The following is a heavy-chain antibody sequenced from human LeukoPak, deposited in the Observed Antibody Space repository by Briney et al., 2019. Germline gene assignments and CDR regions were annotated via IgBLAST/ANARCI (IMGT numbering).Heavy chain of an antibody. J-gene: IGHJ6*03. D-gene: IGHD5-24*01. CDR1: GYTFTGYY. CDR3: ARVRDPYYYYMDV. Sequence: ASVKVSCKASGYTFTGYYMHWVRQAPGQGLEWMGWINPNSGGTNYAQKFQGRVTMTRDTSISTAYMELSRLRSDDTAMFYCARVRDPYYYYMDVWGKGTTVTVSS. CDR2: INPNSGGT. V-gene: IGHV1-2*02.